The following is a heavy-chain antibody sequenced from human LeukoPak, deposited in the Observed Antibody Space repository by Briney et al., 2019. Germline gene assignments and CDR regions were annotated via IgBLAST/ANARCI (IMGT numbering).Heavy chain of an antibody. CDR2: IYYSGST. CDR3: ARDSSGLNDAFDI. Sequence: PSETLSLTCTVSGGSISSYYWGWIRQPPGKGLEWIGSIYYSGSTYYNPSLKSRVTISVDTSKNQFSLKLSSVTAADTAVYYCARDSSGLNDAFDIWGQGTMVTVSS. D-gene: IGHD3-22*01. J-gene: IGHJ3*02. CDR1: GGSISSYY. V-gene: IGHV4-39*07.